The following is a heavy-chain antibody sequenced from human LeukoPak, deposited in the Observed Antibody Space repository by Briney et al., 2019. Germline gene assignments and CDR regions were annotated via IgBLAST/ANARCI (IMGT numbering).Heavy chain of an antibody. V-gene: IGHV4-39*07. CDR3: AIFRRDILTGLTHAFDI. Sequence: PSETLSLTCTVSGGSISSSSYYWGWIRQPPGKGLEWIGSIYYSGSTYYNPSLKSRVTISVDTSKNQFSLKLSSVTAADTAVYYCAIFRRDILTGLTHAFDIWGQGTMVTVSS. CDR1: GGSISSSSYY. D-gene: IGHD3-9*01. J-gene: IGHJ3*02. CDR2: IYYSGST.